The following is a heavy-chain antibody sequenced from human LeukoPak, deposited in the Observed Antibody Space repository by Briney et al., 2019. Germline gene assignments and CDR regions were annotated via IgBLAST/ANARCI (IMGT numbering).Heavy chain of an antibody. J-gene: IGHJ4*02. CDR1: GFTFSAYW. CDR3: TGTGKNDWNIDY. V-gene: IGHV3-7*01. Sequence: GGSLRLSCAASGFTFSAYWMSWVRQAPGRGLEWVANISEGVSVQRYVDSVKGRFTISRDNAKNSLYLDINNLSAEDTGVYYCTGTGKNDWNIDYWGQGTLVTVSS. D-gene: IGHD1-1*01. CDR2: ISEGVSVQ.